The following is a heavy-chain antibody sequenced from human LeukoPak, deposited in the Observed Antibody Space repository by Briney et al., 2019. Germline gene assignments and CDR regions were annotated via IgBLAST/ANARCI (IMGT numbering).Heavy chain of an antibody. CDR2: INPNSGGT. D-gene: IGHD3-10*01. Sequence: ASVKVSCKASGYTFTGYYMHWVRQAPGQGLEWMGWINPNSGGTNYAQEFQGRVTMTRDTSISTAYMELSRLRSDDTAVYYCARSGPRGIKHYYYGMDVWGQGTTVTVSS. CDR3: ARSGPRGIKHYYYGMDV. J-gene: IGHJ6*02. CDR1: GYTFTGYY. V-gene: IGHV1-2*02.